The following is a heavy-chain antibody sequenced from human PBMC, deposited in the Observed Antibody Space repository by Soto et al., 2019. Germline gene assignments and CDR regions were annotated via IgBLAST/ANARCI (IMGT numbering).Heavy chain of an antibody. CDR2: INHSEST. V-gene: IGHV4-34*01. D-gene: IGHD3-22*01. CDR3: ARGGPDDSSGYYPPLFDY. Sequence: PSETLSLTCAVYGGSFSGYYWSWIRQPPGKGLEWIGEINHSESTNYNPSLKSRVTISVDTSKNQFSLKLSSVTAADTAVYYCARGGPDDSSGYYPPLFDYWGQGTLVTVSS. J-gene: IGHJ4*02. CDR1: GGSFSGYY.